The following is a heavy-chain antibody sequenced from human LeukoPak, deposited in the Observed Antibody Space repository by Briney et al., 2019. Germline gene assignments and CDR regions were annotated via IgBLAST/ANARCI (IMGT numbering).Heavy chain of an antibody. Sequence: PGRSLTLSCAASGFTFSTYGMHWDRQAPGKGLEWVAFIRYDGTNKYYADSVKGRFAISRDNSKNTLYLEMNSLRAEDTAVYYCAKDPFGYCSSSSCTLTDYGGQGTLVTVSS. J-gene: IGHJ4*02. CDR3: AKDPFGYCSSSSCTLTDY. D-gene: IGHD2-2*03. V-gene: IGHV3-30*02. CDR1: GFTFSTYG. CDR2: IRYDGTNK.